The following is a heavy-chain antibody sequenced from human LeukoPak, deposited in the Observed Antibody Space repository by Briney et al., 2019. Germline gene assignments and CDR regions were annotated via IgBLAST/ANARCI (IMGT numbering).Heavy chain of an antibody. V-gene: IGHV4-39*06. Sequence: SESLTLTCTVSGGSISSSTYYWGRNPQPPGKGLEWIRSSSYSRTTYSNSSLNSRATISVNTTNNQYPLKLSLVTAADTAEYYCARDRGRPGGWYGYNWFDPWGQGTLVTVSS. J-gene: IGHJ5*02. CDR3: ARDRGRPGGWYGYNWFDP. CDR1: GGSISSSTYY. D-gene: IGHD6-19*01. CDR2: SSYSRTT.